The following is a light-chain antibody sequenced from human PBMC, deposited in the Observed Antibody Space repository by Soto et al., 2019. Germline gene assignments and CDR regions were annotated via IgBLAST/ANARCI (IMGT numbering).Light chain of an antibody. V-gene: IGKV3-20*01. J-gene: IGKJ2*01. CDR1: QSVSSNY. Sequence: EIVLTQSPGTLSLSPGERATLSCRASQSVSSNYLAWYQQKPGQAPRLLIYGASSRATGIPDRFSGSVSGTDFTITISRLEPEDVAVYYCQQYGGSPRTFGQGTSARSN. CDR2: GAS. CDR3: QQYGGSPRT.